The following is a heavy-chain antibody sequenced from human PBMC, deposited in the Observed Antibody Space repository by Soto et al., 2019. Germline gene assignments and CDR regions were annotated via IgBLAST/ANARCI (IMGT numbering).Heavy chain of an antibody. CDR3: TRDHFWSGYYYYYGMDV. J-gene: IGHJ6*02. CDR1: GFTVSSSA. V-gene: IGHV3-23*01. D-gene: IGHD3-3*01. Sequence: SLTLACAASGFTVSSSAMSWVRQYPGTGLEWVSLIGESGTPTYYADSVKGRFTISRDDSKSIAYLQMNSLKTEDTAVYYCTRDHFWSGYYYYYGMDVWGQGTTVTVSS. CDR2: IGESGTPT.